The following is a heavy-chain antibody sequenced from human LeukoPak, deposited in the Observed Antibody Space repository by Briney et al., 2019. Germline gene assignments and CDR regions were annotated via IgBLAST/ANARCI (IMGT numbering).Heavy chain of an antibody. Sequence: GSLRLSCAASGFTFSSYSMNWVRQAPGKGLEWVSSISSSSSYIYYADSVKGRFTISRDNAKNSLYLQMNSLRAEDTAVYYCARDDFWTYSYYYGMDVWGQGTTVTVSS. CDR3: ARDDFWTYSYYYGMDV. D-gene: IGHD3-3*01. V-gene: IGHV3-21*01. CDR2: ISSSSSYI. J-gene: IGHJ6*02. CDR1: GFTFSSYS.